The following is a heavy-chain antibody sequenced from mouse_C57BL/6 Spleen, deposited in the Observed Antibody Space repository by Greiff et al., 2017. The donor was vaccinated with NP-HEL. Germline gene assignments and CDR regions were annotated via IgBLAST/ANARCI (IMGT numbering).Heavy chain of an antibody. Sequence: DVKLVESGGDLVKPGGSLKLSCAASGFTFSSYGMSWVRQTPDKRLEWVATISSGGSYTYYPDSVKGRFTISRDNAKNTLYLQMSSLKSEDTAMYYCARPNYYGSSSYAMDYWGQGTSVTVSS. CDR2: ISSGGSYT. J-gene: IGHJ4*01. V-gene: IGHV5-6*02. D-gene: IGHD1-1*01. CDR3: ARPNYYGSSSYAMDY. CDR1: GFTFSSYG.